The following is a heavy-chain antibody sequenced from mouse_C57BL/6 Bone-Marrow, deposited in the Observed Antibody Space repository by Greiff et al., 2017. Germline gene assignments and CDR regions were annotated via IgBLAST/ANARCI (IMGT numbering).Heavy chain of an antibody. V-gene: IGHV1-76*01. CDR2: IYPGSGNT. J-gene: IGHJ1*03. CDR3: ARGDYGSSYWYVDV. D-gene: IGHD1-1*01. Sequence: QVQLKESGAELVRPGASVKLSCKASGYTFTDYYINWVKQRPGQGLEWIARIYPGSGNTYYNEKFKGKATLTAEKSSCTAYMQLSSLISEDSAVYFCARGDYGSSYWYVDVGGTGTTVTVSS. CDR1: GYTFTDYY.